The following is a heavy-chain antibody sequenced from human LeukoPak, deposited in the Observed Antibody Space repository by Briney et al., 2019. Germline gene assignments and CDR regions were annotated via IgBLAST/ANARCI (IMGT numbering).Heavy chain of an antibody. J-gene: IGHJ5*02. CDR2: INPKNGGT. D-gene: IGHD2-21*02. CDR1: GYTFTGYH. CDR3: ATKKTPLYCGGDCYSGLGWFDP. Sequence: ASVKVSCKASGYTFTGYHIHWVRQAPGQGLEWMGWINPKNGGTRFAQKFQGRVTMTRDTSISTAYMELSSLRSDDTAVYYCATKKTPLYCGGDCYSGLGWFDPWGQETLITVSS. V-gene: IGHV1-2*02.